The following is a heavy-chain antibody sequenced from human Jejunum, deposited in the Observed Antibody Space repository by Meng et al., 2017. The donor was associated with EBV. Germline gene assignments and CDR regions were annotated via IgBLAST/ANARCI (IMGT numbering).Heavy chain of an antibody. CDR2: ISAGGDYT. V-gene: IGHV3-21*01. D-gene: IGHD2-8*01. J-gene: IGHJ5*02. CDR1: GLTFSGYT. CDR3: TRGLLRCNNVRCHRGWFDP. Sequence: EVXLVESGGXLVNFGGSLRLSCAASGLTFSGYTINWVRQAPGRGLEWVSSISAGGDYTYYADSVQGRFTISRDKAGNSMYLLMNSLTADDTALYYCTRGLLRCNNVRCHRGWFDPWGQGTLVTVSS.